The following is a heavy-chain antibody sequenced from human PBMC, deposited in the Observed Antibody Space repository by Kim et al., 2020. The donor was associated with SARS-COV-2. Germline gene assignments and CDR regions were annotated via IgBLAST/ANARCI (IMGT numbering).Heavy chain of an antibody. J-gene: IGHJ4*02. D-gene: IGHD2-2*03. CDR2: INCKTRGT. CDR3: ATWIRVPAGRVPY. V-gene: IGHV1-2*02. CDR1: GYTFSDYH. Sequence: ASVKVSCKASGYTFSDYHIHWVRQAPGQGLEWMAWINCKTRGTEYAPTFQGRVTVTRDTSISTGYMDLSGLMSDDTAVYYCATWIRVPAGRVPYWGQGTLVTVSS.